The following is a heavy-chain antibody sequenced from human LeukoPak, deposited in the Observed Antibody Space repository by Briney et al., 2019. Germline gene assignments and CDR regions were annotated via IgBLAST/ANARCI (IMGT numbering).Heavy chain of an antibody. CDR3: ARRGGYYDSSGPLVGAFDI. J-gene: IGHJ3*02. V-gene: IGHV1-46*01. CDR2: XNPSGGST. Sequence: QXLEWXXIXNPSGGSTSYAQKFQGRVTMTRDTSTSTVYMELSSLRSEDTAVYYCARRGGYYDSSGPLVGAFDIWGQGTMVTVSS. D-gene: IGHD3-22*01.